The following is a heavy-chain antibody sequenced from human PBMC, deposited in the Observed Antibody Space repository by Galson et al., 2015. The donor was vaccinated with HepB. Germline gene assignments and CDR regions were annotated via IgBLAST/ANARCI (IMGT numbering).Heavy chain of an antibody. V-gene: IGHV3-53*01. CDR1: GFTVSSNY. Sequence: SLRLSCAASGFTVSSNYMSWVRQAPGKGLEWVSVIYSGGSTYYADSVKGRFTISRDNSKNTLYLQMNSPRAEDTAVYYCARRRDGYNFDYWGQGTLVTVSS. CDR2: IYSGGST. CDR3: ARRRDGYNFDY. J-gene: IGHJ4*02. D-gene: IGHD5-24*01.